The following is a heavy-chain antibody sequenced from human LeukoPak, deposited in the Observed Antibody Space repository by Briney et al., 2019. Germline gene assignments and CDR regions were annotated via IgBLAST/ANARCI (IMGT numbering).Heavy chain of an antibody. CDR2: ISYDGSNK. V-gene: IGHV3-30*03. CDR3: ARDAMITFGGVIVYYFDY. J-gene: IGHJ4*02. D-gene: IGHD3-16*02. Sequence: GGSLRLSCAASGFTFSSYGMHWVRQAPGKGLEWVAVISYDGSNKYYADSVKGRFTISRDNSKNTLYLQMNSLRAEDTAVYYCARDAMITFGGVIVYYFDYWGQGTLVTVSS. CDR1: GFTFSSYG.